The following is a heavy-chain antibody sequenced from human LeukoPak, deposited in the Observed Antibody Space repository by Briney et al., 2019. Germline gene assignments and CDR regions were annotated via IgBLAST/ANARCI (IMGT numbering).Heavy chain of an antibody. V-gene: IGHV3-23*01. J-gene: IGHJ4*02. D-gene: IGHD1-26*01. Sequence: TGGSLRPSCAASGFTFSSYAMSWVRQAPGKGLEWVSAISGSGGSTYYADSVKGRFTISRDNSKNTLYLQMNSLRAEDTAVYYCARAGLVGATIVISDYWGQGTLVTVSS. CDR2: ISGSGGST. CDR1: GFTFSSYA. CDR3: ARAGLVGATIVISDY.